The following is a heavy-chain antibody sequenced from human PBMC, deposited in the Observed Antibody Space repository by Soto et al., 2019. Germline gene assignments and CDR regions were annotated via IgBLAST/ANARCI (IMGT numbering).Heavy chain of an antibody. CDR3: ARGSGEYYYDSSGPFRVMWAFDI. CDR2: IYYSGST. CDR1: GGSISSGGYY. D-gene: IGHD3-22*01. V-gene: IGHV4-31*03. J-gene: IGHJ3*02. Sequence: SETLSLTCTVSGGSISSGGYYWSWIRQHPGKGLEWIGYIYYSGSTYYNQSLKSRVTISVDTSKNQFSLKLSSVTAADTAVYYCARGSGEYYYDSSGPFRVMWAFDIWGQGTMVT.